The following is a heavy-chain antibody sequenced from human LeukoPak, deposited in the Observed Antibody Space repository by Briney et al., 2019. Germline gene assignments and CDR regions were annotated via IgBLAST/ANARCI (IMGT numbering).Heavy chain of an antibody. D-gene: IGHD3-16*01. V-gene: IGHV5-51*01. CDR2: IYPGDSDT. J-gene: IGHJ3*02. CDR3: ARHGGAHPGAFDI. CDR1: GYSFTSYW. Sequence: GESLKISCQGSGYSFTSYWIAWVRQVPGKGMEWMGIIYPGDSDTRYSPSFQGQVTISADKSISTAYLQWCSLKASDTAMYYCARHGGAHPGAFDIWGQETMVTVSS.